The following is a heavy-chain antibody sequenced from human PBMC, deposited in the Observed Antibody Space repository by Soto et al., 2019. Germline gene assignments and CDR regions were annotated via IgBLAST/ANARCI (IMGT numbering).Heavy chain of an antibody. CDR2: TNPGNGNT. CDR1: GYTFTSYA. J-gene: IGHJ2*01. V-gene: IGHV1-3*01. D-gene: IGHD4-17*01. Sequence: ASVKVSCKASGYTFTSYAMHWVRQAPGQRLEWMGWTNPGNGNTKNSQKFQGRVTITRDTFASTAYMELSSLRSEDTAVYYCARGASSVTTFYFDLWGRGTLVT. CDR3: ARGASSVTTFYFDL.